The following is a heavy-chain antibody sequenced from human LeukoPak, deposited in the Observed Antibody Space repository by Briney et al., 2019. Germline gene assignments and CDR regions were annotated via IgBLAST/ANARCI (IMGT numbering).Heavy chain of an antibody. V-gene: IGHV3-30*04. J-gene: IGHJ4*02. CDR2: ISYDGSNK. CDR1: GFTFSSYA. Sequence: GSSLRLSCAASGFTFSSYAMHWVRQAPGKGLEWVAVISYDGSNKYYADSVKGRFTISRDNSKNTLYLQMNSLRAEDTAVYYCARDGRVQLWSYYFDYWGQGTLVTVSS. D-gene: IGHD5-18*01. CDR3: ARDGRVQLWSYYFDY.